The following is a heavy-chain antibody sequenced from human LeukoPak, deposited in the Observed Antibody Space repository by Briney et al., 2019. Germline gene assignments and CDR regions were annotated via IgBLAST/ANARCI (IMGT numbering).Heavy chain of an antibody. Sequence: GGSLRLSCAASGFTFSNYNMNWVRQAPGKGLEWVSYITSRSSSIYYADSVKGRFTISRDNAQNSLYLQMNSLRDEDTAVYYCARLRDYYDSSGYPPFDYWGQGTLVTVSS. V-gene: IGHV3-48*02. J-gene: IGHJ4*02. CDR3: ARLRDYYDSSGYPPFDY. CDR1: GFTFSNYN. D-gene: IGHD3-22*01. CDR2: ITSRSSSI.